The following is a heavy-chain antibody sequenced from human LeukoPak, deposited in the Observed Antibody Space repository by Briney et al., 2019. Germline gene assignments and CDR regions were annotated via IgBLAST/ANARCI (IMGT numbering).Heavy chain of an antibody. CDR3: ATFAPPDYVWGSYRYPGFDY. Sequence: SETLSLTCAVYGGSFSGYYWSWLRQPPGKGGEWIGEINQSGSTNNNTSLKSRVTISVDTSKKQFSLKLSSVNAADTAVYYWATFAPPDYVWGSYRYPGFDYWGQGTLVTVSS. D-gene: IGHD3-16*02. CDR2: INQSGST. J-gene: IGHJ4*02. V-gene: IGHV4-34*01. CDR1: GGSFSGYY.